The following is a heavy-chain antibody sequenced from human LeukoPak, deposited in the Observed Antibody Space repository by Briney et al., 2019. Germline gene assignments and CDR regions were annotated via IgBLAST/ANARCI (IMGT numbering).Heavy chain of an antibody. D-gene: IGHD3-10*01. CDR3: ARDLFRHLRG. Sequence: GRSLRLSCAASGFTFSSYGMHWVRQAPGKGLEWVANIKQDGSEKYYVDSVKGRFTISRDNAKNSLYLQMNSLRAEDTAVYYCARDLFRHLRGWGQGTLVTVSS. CDR1: GFTFSSYG. V-gene: IGHV3-7*01. J-gene: IGHJ4*02. CDR2: IKQDGSEK.